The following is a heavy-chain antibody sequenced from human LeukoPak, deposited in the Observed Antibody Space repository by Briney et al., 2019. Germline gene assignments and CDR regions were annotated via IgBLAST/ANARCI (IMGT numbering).Heavy chain of an antibody. Sequence: SVKVSCKASGGTFSSYAISWVRQAPGQGLEWMGRIIPILGIANYAQKFQGRVTITADKSTSTAYMELSSLRSEDTAVYYCAREIVVVPAAMEVDDYWGQGTLVTFSS. J-gene: IGHJ4*02. CDR2: IIPILGIA. V-gene: IGHV1-69*04. D-gene: IGHD2-2*01. CDR3: AREIVVVPAAMEVDDY. CDR1: GGTFSSYA.